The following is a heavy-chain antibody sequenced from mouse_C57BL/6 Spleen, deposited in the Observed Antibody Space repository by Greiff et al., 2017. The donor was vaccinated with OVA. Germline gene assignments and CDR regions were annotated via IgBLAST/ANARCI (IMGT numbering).Heavy chain of an antibody. J-gene: IGHJ2*01. CDR3: ARDPGFDY. CDR2: ISDGGSYT. V-gene: IGHV5-4*01. CDR1: GFTFSSYA. Sequence: EVHLVESGGGLVKPGGSLKLSCAASGFTFSSYAMSWVRQTPEKRLEWVATISDGGSYTYYPDNVKGRFTISRDNAKNNLYLQMSHLKSEDTAMYYCARDPGFDYWGQGTTLTVSS.